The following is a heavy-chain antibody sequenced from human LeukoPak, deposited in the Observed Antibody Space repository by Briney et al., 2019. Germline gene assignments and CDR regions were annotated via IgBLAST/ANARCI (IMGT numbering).Heavy chain of an antibody. J-gene: IGHJ5*02. CDR2: IYSGGDT. D-gene: IGHD1-14*01. V-gene: IGHV3-53*01. CDR1: GFTVSSNY. Sequence: GGSLRLSCAASGFTVSSNYMSWVRQAPGKGLEWVSVIYSGGDTYHADSVKGRFTVSRDRSKNTVYLQMNSLRVEDTAVYYCARGYTVGFDRWGQGTLVTVSS. CDR3: ARGYTVGFDR.